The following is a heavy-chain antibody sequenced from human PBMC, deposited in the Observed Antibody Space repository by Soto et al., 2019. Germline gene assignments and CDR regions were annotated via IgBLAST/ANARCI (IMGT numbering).Heavy chain of an antibody. CDR2: IYFSGYT. CDR3: ARNSTIFGVVKGHYYYTLDV. Sequence: LSLTCAVSGASITNGDTFWSWIRQSPGKGLEWIGFIYFSGYTYYNPSLKGRVTISVDTSKNQFSLKLTSVTPADTAVYYCARNSTIFGVVKGHYYYTLDVWGRGTSVTVYS. V-gene: IGHV4-30-4*01. D-gene: IGHD3-3*01. J-gene: IGHJ6*02. CDR1: GASITNGDTF.